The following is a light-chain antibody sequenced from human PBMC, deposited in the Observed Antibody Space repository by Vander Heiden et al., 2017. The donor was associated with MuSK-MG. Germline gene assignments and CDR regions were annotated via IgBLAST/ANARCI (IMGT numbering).Light chain of an antibody. V-gene: IGLV2-8*01. J-gene: IGLJ2*01. CDR3: SSYAGSNNLV. CDR1: SSDVGGYDY. Sequence: GSPGLPVTIYCTGTSSDVGGYDYVSWYQQHPGKAPILIIYEVSKRPSGVPDRFSGSKSGNTASLTVSGLQAEDEAYYYCSSYAGSNNLVFGGGTKLTVL. CDR2: EVS.